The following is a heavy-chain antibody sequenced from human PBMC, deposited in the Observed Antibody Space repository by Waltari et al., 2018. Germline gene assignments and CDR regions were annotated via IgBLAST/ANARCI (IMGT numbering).Heavy chain of an antibody. V-gene: IGHV3-33*01. D-gene: IGHD3-10*01. CDR3: ARNDYNGNSFDY. CDR1: GLTFRSYG. Sequence: VHLVESGGGVVQPGRSLRLSCAAFGLTFRSYGLHWVRQAPGKGLEWVAVIWYDVSNKHYADSVKGRFTISRDNSKNTLYLQMNSLRAEDTAVYYCARNDYNGNSFDYWGQGTLVTVSS. CDR2: IWYDVSNK. J-gene: IGHJ4*02.